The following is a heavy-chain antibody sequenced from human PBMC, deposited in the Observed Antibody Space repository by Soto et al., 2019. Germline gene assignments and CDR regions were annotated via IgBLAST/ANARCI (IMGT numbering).Heavy chain of an antibody. CDR1: GFTFSTYD. CDR2: INGLGRNA. CDR3: AYRTGFDY. J-gene: IGHJ4*02. Sequence: GESLKISCAASGFTFSTYDMSWVRQSPWKGLEWVSTINGLGRNADYADSVKGRFTTSRDNSKNMLYLQMNSLIADDTAVYYCAYRTGFDYWGQGALVTVSS. V-gene: IGHV3-23*01.